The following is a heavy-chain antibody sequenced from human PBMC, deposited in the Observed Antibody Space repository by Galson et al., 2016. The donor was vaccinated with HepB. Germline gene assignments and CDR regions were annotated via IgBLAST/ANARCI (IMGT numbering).Heavy chain of an antibody. D-gene: IGHD1-26*01. J-gene: IGHJ6*03. CDR1: GFIFSNYA. CDR2: ISDSGRNT. V-gene: IGHV3-23*01. Sequence: SLRLSCAASGFIFSNYAMTWVRQAPGKGLEWVSDISDSGRNTYYADSVKGRLTISRDNSRDTLYLQMNSLRAEDTAVYYCAKADKERGLGPMDYYYYYYMDVWGKGTTVTVSS. CDR3: AKADKERGLGPMDYYYYYYMDV.